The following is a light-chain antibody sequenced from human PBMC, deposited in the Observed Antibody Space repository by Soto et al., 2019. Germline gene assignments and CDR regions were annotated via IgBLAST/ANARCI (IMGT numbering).Light chain of an antibody. CDR3: QHFNSWPLL. V-gene: IGKV3-15*01. J-gene: IGKJ1*01. CDR1: QNVNNS. Sequence: EIGMTQSPAMLSGSPGERATLSCRASQNVNNSLAWDQQKAGQPPSLLIYGASTRATGIPARFSGSGSGTEFTLTISSLQSEDFAVYYCQHFNSWPLLFGQGTKVEIK. CDR2: GAS.